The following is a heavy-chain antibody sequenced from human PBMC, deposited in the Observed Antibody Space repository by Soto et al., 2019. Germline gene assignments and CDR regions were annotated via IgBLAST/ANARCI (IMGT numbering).Heavy chain of an antibody. V-gene: IGHV1-3*01. D-gene: IGHD3-10*01. Sequence: ASVKVSCKASGYTFTSYAMHWVRQAPGQRLEWMGWINAGNGNTKYSQKFQGRVTITRDTSASTAYMELRSLRSEDTAVYYCAVPLLLTYAFDIWGQGTMVTVSS. CDR3: AVPLLLTYAFDI. J-gene: IGHJ3*02. CDR2: INAGNGNT. CDR1: GYTFTSYA.